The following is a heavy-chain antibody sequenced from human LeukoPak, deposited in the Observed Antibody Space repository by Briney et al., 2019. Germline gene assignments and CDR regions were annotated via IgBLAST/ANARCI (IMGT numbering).Heavy chain of an antibody. CDR1: GYSISSGYY. CDR3: ARSTFSSNWNL. D-gene: IGHD6-13*01. Sequence: SETLSLTCIVSGYSISSGYYWGWIRQPLGKGLEWIGSIYHSGSTYYNPSLKSRVTMSIDTSKNQFSLKLTSVTAADTAVYYCARSTFSSNWNLWGQGTLVTVSS. V-gene: IGHV4-38-2*02. J-gene: IGHJ4*02. CDR2: IYHSGST.